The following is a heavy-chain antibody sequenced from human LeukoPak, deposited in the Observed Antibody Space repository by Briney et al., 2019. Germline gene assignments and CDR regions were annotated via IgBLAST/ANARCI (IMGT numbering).Heavy chain of an antibody. CDR2: ISSSGSTI. Sequence: GSLRLPCAASGFTFSSYEMNWVRQAPGKGLEWVSYISSSGSTIYYADSVKGRFTISRDNAKNSLYLQMNSLRAEDTAVYYCASSSMDQDLDYGMDVWGQGTTVTVSS. CDR1: GFTFSSYE. J-gene: IGHJ6*02. V-gene: IGHV3-48*03. CDR3: ASSSMDQDLDYGMDV. D-gene: IGHD6-6*01.